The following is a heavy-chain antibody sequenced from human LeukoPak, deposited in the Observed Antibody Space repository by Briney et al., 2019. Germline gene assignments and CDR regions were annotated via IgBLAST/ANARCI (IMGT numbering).Heavy chain of an antibody. CDR3: ARGRGSPYYVEAFDV. V-gene: IGHV4-59*11. CDR2: LYYSGST. Sequence: SETLSLTCSVSGASFTSHYWGWIRQPPGKGPEWIGHLYYSGSTTYNPSLESRVTMSVDTSGKQISLKLNSVAAADTAVYYCARGRGSPYYVEAFDVWGQGTVVTVSS. CDR1: GASFTSHY. D-gene: IGHD3-22*01. J-gene: IGHJ3*01.